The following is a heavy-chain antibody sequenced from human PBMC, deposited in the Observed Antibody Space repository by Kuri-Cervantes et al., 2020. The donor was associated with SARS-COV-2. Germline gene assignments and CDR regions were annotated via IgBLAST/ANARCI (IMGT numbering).Heavy chain of an antibody. J-gene: IGHJ3*02. CDR3: ARVMYSSSARDAFDI. D-gene: IGHD6-6*01. CDR2: ISWNSGSI. V-gene: IGHV3-9*01. Sequence: SLKISCAASGFTFDDYAMHWVRQAPGKGLEWVSGISWNSGSIGYADSVKGRFTISRDNAKNSLYLQMNSLRVEDTAVYYCARVMYSSSARDAFDIWGQGPMVTVSS. CDR1: GFTFDDYA.